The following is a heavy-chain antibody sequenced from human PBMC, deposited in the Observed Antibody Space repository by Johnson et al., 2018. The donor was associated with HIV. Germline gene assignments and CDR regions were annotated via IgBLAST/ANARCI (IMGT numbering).Heavy chain of an antibody. CDR2: ISYDGSKK. D-gene: IGHD6-13*01. J-gene: IGHJ3*02. CDR3: ARDHSSIWTPGDAFDI. CDR1: GFTFSSYA. V-gene: IGHV3-30*04. Sequence: VQLVESGGGLVQPGGSLRLSCAASGFTFSSYAMHWVRQAPGKGLAWVAVISYDGSKKYHADSVPGRFTISRDNSKNTLYLQMNSLRAEDTAVYYCARDHSSIWTPGDAFDIWGQGTMVTVSS.